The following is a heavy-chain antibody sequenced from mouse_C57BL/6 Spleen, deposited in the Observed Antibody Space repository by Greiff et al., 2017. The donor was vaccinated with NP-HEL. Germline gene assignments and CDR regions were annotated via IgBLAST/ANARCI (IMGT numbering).Heavy chain of an antibody. CDR2: LYPRSGNT. CDR1: GYTFTSSG. J-gene: IGHJ4*01. CDR3: AREDEDYAKDY. V-gene: IGHV1-81*01. Sequence: VQLQQSGAELARPGASVTLSCKASGYTFTSSGISWVTQRTGQGLEWIGELYPRSGNTYYNAKFQGKATRTADKASSTAYMELRSLTSEDSAVYFSAREDEDYAKDYWGQGTSVTVSS.